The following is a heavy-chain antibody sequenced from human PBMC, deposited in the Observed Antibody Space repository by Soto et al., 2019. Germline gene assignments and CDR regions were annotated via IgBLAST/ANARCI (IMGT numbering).Heavy chain of an antibody. V-gene: IGHV1-69*06. CDR3: ASSGYSYVGDYYYGMDV. J-gene: IGHJ6*02. CDR1: GGTFSSYA. CDR2: IIPIFGTA. D-gene: IGHD5-18*01. Sequence: SVKVSCKASGGTFSSYAISWVRQAPGQGLEWMGGIIPIFGTANYAQKFQGRVTITADKSTSTAYMELSSPRSEDTAVYYCASSGYSYVGDYYYGMDVWGQGTTVTVSS.